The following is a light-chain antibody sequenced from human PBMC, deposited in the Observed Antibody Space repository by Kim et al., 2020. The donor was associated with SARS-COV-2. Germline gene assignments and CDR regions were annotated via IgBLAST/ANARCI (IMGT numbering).Light chain of an antibody. CDR3: QQYNNWPSLT. CDR1: QSVSSN. V-gene: IGKV3-15*01. CDR2: GAA. Sequence: VSPRERATLSCRASQSVSSNLAWYQQKPGQAPRLLIYGAATRATGIPARFSGSGSGTEFTLTISSLQSEDFAVYYCQQYNNWPSLTFGGGTKVEI. J-gene: IGKJ4*01.